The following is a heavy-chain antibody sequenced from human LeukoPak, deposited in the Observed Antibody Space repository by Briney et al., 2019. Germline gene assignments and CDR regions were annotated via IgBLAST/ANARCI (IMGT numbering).Heavy chain of an antibody. CDR3: ARGRRVAMVRGAPRGYFDL. CDR2: INPNSGGT. D-gene: IGHD3-10*01. V-gene: IGHV1-2*04. CDR1: GYTFTGYY. J-gene: IGHJ2*01. Sequence: ASVKVSCKASGYTFTGYYMHWVRQAPGQGLEWLGWINPNSGGTNYAQKFQRWVTMTRDTSISTAYMELSRLRSGDTAVYYCARGRRVAMVRGAPRGYFDLWGRGTLVTVSS.